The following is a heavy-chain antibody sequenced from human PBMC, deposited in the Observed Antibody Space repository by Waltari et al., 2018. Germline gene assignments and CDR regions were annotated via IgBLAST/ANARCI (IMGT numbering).Heavy chain of an antibody. J-gene: IGHJ2*01. CDR3: ATPYYYDSSGYFLTGYFDL. CDR1: GFTFSSYA. V-gene: IGHV3-23*01. Sequence: EVQLLESGGGLVQPGGSLRLSCAASGFTFSSYAMSWVRQAPGKGLEWVPAISGSGGSTYYADPVKGRFTISRDNSKNTLYLQMNSLRAEDTAVYYCATPYYYDSSGYFLTGYFDLWGRGTLVTVSS. D-gene: IGHD3-22*01. CDR2: ISGSGGST.